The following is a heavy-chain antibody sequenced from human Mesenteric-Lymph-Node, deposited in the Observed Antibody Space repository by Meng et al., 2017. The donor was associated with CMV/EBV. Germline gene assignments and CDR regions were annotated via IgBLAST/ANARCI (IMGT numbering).Heavy chain of an antibody. Sequence: QLSRPESGPGLVKPSGTLSLSCIVSGDSISNSTYYWTWIRQPPGKGLEWIGSVHHSGTTYYNPSLKGRLTISVDTSANLFSLRLTTVTAADTATYYCARRGNYDSDYSEYWGQGTLSPSPQ. CDR1: GDSISNSTYY. D-gene: IGHD3-22*01. CDR2: VHHSGTT. J-gene: IGHJ4*02. V-gene: IGHV4-39*01. CDR3: ARRGNYDSDYSEY.